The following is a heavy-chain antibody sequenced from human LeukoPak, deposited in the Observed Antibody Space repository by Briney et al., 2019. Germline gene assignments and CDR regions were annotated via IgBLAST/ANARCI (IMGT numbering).Heavy chain of an antibody. CDR1: GFTFNSYS. D-gene: IGHD6-19*01. Sequence: GGSLRLSCAASGFTFNSYSMNWVRQAPGKGLEWVGRIKSKTDGGTTDYAAPVKGRFTISRDDSKNTLYLQMNSLKTEDTAVYYCTTDETERVAGKNYYYYYMDVWGKGTTVTIPS. CDR2: IKSKTDGGTT. V-gene: IGHV3-15*01. J-gene: IGHJ6*03. CDR3: TTDETERVAGKNYYYYYMDV.